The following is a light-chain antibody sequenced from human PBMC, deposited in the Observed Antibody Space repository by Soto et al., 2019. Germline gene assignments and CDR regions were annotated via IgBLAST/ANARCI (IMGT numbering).Light chain of an antibody. CDR2: GAS. CDR1: QDVMYD. CDR3: QQYRSWPRT. V-gene: IGKV3-15*01. J-gene: IGKJ1*01. Sequence: EIVLTQSPAALSVSPGGRATLSCRASQDVMYDLAWYQQKPGQAPRLLVYGASTRATDAPPRFRGSGSGREFSLTNSSLQSEDFATYYCQQYRSWPRTFGQGSRVEIK.